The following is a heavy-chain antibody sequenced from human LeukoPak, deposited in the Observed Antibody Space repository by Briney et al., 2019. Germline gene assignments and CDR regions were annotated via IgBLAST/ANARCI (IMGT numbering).Heavy chain of an antibody. CDR2: IYYSGST. CDR3: ARILLVGATHFDY. V-gene: IGHV4-39*01. D-gene: IGHD1-26*01. CDR1: GGSISSSSYY. J-gene: IGHJ4*02. Sequence: SETLSLTCTVSGGSISSSSYYWGWIRQPPGKGLEWIVSIYYSGSTYYNPSLKSRVTISVDTSKNQFSLKLSSVTAADTAVYYCARILLVGATHFDYWGQGTLVTVSS.